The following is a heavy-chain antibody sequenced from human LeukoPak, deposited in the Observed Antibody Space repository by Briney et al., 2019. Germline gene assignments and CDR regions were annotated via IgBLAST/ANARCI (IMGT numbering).Heavy chain of an antibody. D-gene: IGHD2-21*01. CDR3: ARIGRGGDFDY. CDR1: GFTFGSYA. CDR2: ISYDGSNK. Sequence: GGSLRLSCAASGFTFGSYAMHWVRQAPGKGLEWVAVISYDGSNKYYADSVKGRFTISRDNSKNTLYVQMNSLRAEDTAVYYCARIGRGGDFDYWGQGTLVTVSS. V-gene: IGHV3-30*04. J-gene: IGHJ4*02.